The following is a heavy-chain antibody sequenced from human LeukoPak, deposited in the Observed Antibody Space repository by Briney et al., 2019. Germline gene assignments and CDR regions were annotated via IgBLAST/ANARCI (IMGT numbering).Heavy chain of an antibody. V-gene: IGHV3-11*01. J-gene: IGHJ4*02. CDR1: GFTLSDYY. D-gene: IGHD3/OR15-3a*01. CDR2: SSSSGSTI. Sequence: GGSPRLSCAASGFTLSDYYMSWIRQAPGKGLEWVSYSSSSGSTIYYADSVKGRFAISRDNAKNSLYLQMNSLRAEDTAVYYCVRRRDFIDYWGQGTLVTVSS. CDR3: VRRRDFIDY.